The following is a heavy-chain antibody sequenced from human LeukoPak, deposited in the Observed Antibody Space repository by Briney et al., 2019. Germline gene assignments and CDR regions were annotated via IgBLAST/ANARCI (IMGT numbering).Heavy chain of an antibody. CDR3: ARGHFGMDV. CDR2: IHYTGTT. Sequence: SETLPLTCTVSGVSINNYYWTWIRQPPGKGLEWIGCIHYTGTTDYNPSLKSRVTISVDTSRNHFSLKLSSVTAADTAVYYCARGHFGMDVWGQGTTVTVS. V-gene: IGHV4-59*01. CDR1: GVSINNYY. J-gene: IGHJ6*02.